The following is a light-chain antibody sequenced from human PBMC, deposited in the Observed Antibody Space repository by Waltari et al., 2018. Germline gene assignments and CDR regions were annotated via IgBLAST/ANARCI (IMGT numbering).Light chain of an antibody. CDR1: QSVSKY. V-gene: IGKV3-20*01. J-gene: IGKJ1*01. Sequence: DIALTQSPGTLSLSPSGRATLSCRASQSVSKYLAWYQQKPGQAPRLLIYDASTRATGIPDRFSGSGWGTDFSLTISRLEPEDFAVYYCQKYGTLPATFGQGTKVQMK. CDR2: DAS. CDR3: QKYGTLPAT.